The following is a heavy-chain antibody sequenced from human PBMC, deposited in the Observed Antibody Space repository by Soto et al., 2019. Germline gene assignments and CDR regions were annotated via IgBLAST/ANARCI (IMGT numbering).Heavy chain of an antibody. D-gene: IGHD3-16*01. CDR1: GFSFHNHW. CDR2: IKGVGTES. Sequence: EVQLVESGGGLVQPGGSLRLSCVASGFSFHNHWMSWVRQSPGKGLEWVANIKGVGTESNSVDSVKGRFSISRDNAKNLLYVKMERVRTEVRAIYYCARDKDYVGVWGSFFDFWGQGILVTVSS. CDR3: ARDKDYVGVWGSFFDF. J-gene: IGHJ4*02. V-gene: IGHV3-7*01.